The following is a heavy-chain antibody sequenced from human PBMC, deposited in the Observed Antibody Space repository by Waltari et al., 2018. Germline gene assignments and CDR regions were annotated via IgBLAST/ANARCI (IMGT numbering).Heavy chain of an antibody. CDR2: VFQSGSA. CDR1: GDSISSLSW. D-gene: IGHD2-15*01. J-gene: IGHJ4*02. CDR3: AKISLHREGYS. Sequence: QLQESGPGLVESSGTLSLTCTVSGDSISSLSWWTWVRQPPGKGLGGIGEVFQSGSANYSPSLKSRVTLSLDKSTNQFFLTLNSVTAADTAMYYCAKISLHREGYSWGQGTLVTV. V-gene: IGHV4-4*02.